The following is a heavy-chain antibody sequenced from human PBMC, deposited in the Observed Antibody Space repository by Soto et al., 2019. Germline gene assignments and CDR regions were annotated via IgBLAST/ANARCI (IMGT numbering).Heavy chain of an antibody. V-gene: IGHV3-7*01. J-gene: IGHJ4*02. CDR3: ARDYYASGSHDH. Sequence: PGGSLRLSCGASGFAFSNYWMTWVRQAPGEGLEWVGNIKQDGSDKYYGDSVKGRFSISRDNAKNSLYLQMNSLRAEDTAVYYCARDYYASGSHDHWGQGTLVTVSS. CDR1: GFAFSNYW. CDR2: IKQDGSDK. D-gene: IGHD3-10*01.